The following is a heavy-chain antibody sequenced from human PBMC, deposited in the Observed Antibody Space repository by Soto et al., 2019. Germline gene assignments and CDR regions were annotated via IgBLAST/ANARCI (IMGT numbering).Heavy chain of an antibody. V-gene: IGHV1-2*02. D-gene: IGHD4-17*01. CDR2: INPNSGST. J-gene: IGHJ6*02. CDR3: ASPTTVTTGGGMDV. Sequence: QVQLVQSGAEVKKPGASVTVSCKASGYTFNGYDMHWVRQAPGQGLEWMGWINPNSGSTNYAQKYQGRVTMTRATSISTAYMELSRLRSDDTAVYYCASPTTVTTGGGMDVWGQGTTVTVSS. CDR1: GYTFNGYD.